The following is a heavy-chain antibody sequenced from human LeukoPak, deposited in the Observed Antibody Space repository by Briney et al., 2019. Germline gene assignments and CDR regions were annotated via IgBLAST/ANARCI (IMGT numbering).Heavy chain of an antibody. J-gene: IGHJ4*02. V-gene: IGHV3-74*01. D-gene: IGHD2-2*01. CDR3: ARVVPAAPPDY. CDR1: GFTFSSYW. Sequence: GGSLRLSCAASGFTFSSYWMHWVRQAPGKGLVWVSRINTDGSSTSYADSVKGRFTISRDNAKNTLYLQMNSLRAEDTAVYYCARVVPAAPPDYWGQGTLVTVSS. CDR2: INTDGSST.